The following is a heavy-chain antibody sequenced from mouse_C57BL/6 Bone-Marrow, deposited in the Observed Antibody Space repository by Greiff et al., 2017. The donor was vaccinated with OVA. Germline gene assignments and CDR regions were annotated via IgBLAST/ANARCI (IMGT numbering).Heavy chain of an antibody. CDR2: IWSGGST. Sequence: QVQLKESGPGLVQPSQSLSITCTVSGFSLTSYGVHWVRQSPGKGLEWLGVIWSGGSTDYNAAFISRLSISKDNSTSQVFFKMNSLQADDTAIYYCARNDHPRIYWYFDVWGTGTTVTVSS. CDR1: GFSLTSYG. CDR3: ARNDHPRIYWYFDV. V-gene: IGHV2-2*01. J-gene: IGHJ1*03.